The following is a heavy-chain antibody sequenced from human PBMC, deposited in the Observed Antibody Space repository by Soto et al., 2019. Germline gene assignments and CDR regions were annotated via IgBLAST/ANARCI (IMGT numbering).Heavy chain of an antibody. CDR3: AKDSSGYFDY. D-gene: IGHD6-19*01. V-gene: IGHV3-23*01. CDR2: ISGSGGST. J-gene: IGHJ4*02. CDR1: GFTFSSYA. Sequence: PGGSLRLSCAASGFTFSSYAMSWVRQAPGRGLEWVSAISGSGGSTYYADSVKGRFTISRDNSKNTQYLQMNSLRAEDTAVYYCAKDSSGYFDYWGQGTLVTVSS.